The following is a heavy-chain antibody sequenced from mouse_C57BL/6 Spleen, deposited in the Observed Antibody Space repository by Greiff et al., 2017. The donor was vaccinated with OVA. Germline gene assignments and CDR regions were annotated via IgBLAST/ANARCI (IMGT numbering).Heavy chain of an antibody. Sequence: QVQLQQPGAELVMPGASVKLSCKASGYTFTSYWMHWVKQRPGQGLEWIGEIDPSDSYTNYNQKFKGKSTLTVDKSSSTAYMQLSSLTSEDSAVYYCARQGRGYYSMDYWGQGTSGTVSS. CDR3: ARQGRGYYSMDY. J-gene: IGHJ4*01. V-gene: IGHV1-69*01. CDR2: IDPSDSYT. CDR1: GYTFTSYW. D-gene: IGHD3-3*01.